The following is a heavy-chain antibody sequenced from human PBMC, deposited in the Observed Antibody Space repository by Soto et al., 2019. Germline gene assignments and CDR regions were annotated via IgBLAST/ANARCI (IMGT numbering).Heavy chain of an antibody. D-gene: IGHD1-1*01. CDR1: GGSISSSSYY. Sequence: SETLSLTCTVSGGSISSSSYYWGWIRQPPGKGLEWIGSIYYSGSTYYNPSLKSRVTISVDTSKNQFSLKLSSVTAADTAVYYCARSYNHARPFGMDVWGQGTTVTVSS. V-gene: IGHV4-39*01. CDR2: IYYSGST. J-gene: IGHJ6*02. CDR3: ARSYNHARPFGMDV.